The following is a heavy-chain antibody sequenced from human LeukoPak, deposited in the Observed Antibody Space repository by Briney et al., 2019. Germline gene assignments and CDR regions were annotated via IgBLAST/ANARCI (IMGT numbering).Heavy chain of an antibody. CDR1: GGSFSGYY. Sequence: PSETLSLTCAVYGGSFSGYYWSWIRQPPGKGLEWIGEINHSGGTNYNPSLKSRVTISVDTSKNQFSLKLSSVTAADTAVYYCARGVPAASAFDIWGQGTMVTVSS. CDR3: ARGVPAASAFDI. D-gene: IGHD2-2*01. V-gene: IGHV4-34*01. CDR2: INHSGGT. J-gene: IGHJ3*02.